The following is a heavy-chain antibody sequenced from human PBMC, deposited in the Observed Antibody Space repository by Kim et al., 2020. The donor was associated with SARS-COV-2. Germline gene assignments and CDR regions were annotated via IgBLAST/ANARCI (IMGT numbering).Heavy chain of an antibody. V-gene: IGHV4-34*01. CDR1: GGSFSGYF. J-gene: IGHJ3*01. D-gene: IGHD3-3*01. CDR3: ARNDFWSGPTAIDVLDV. Sequence: SETLSLTCGVHGGSFSGYFWSWIRQTPGKGLEWIGEINDSGKINYNPSLKSRVTISLDKSKNQFSLNLGSVTAADTALYYCARNDFWSGPTAIDVLDVWG. CDR2: INDSGKI.